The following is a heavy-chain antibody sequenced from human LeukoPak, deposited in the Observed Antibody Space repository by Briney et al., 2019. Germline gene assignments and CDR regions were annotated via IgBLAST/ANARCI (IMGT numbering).Heavy chain of an antibody. V-gene: IGHV3-7*01. Sequence: GGSLRLSCVVSGFTFSRFWMSWVRQAPGKGLEWVANIRHDGSEEYYLDSVKGRFTISRDNAKNSLYLQMTSLRAEDTAVYYCARGALTVTTDWGQGTLVAVSS. J-gene: IGHJ1*01. CDR2: IRHDGSEE. D-gene: IGHD4-17*01. CDR3: ARGALTVTTD. CDR1: GFTFSRFW.